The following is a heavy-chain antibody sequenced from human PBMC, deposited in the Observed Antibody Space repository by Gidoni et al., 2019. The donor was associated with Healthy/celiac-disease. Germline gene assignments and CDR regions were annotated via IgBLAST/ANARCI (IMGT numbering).Heavy chain of an antibody. V-gene: IGHV1-69*01. CDR1: GGTFSSYA. D-gene: IGHD3-10*01. J-gene: IGHJ5*02. Sequence: QVQLVQSGAEVKKPGSSVKVSCKASGGTFSSYAISWVRQAPGQGLEWMGGIIPIFGTANYAQKFQGRVTITADESTSTAYMELSSLRSEDTAVYYCAREVDYYGSGSYVNWFDPWGQGTLVTVSS. CDR2: IIPIFGTA. CDR3: AREVDYYGSGSYVNWFDP.